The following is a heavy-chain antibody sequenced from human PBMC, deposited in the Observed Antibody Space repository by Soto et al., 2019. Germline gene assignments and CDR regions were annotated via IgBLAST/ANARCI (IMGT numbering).Heavy chain of an antibody. D-gene: IGHD3-9*01. Sequence: SETLSLTCTVSGGSISSYYWSWIRQPPGKGLEWIGYIYYSGSTNYNPSLKSRVTISVDTSKNQFSLKLSSVTAADTAVYYCARDNPEYYDILTGSRRKYYYYYMDVWGKGTTVTVSS. CDR2: IYYSGST. CDR3: ARDNPEYYDILTGSRRKYYYYYMDV. J-gene: IGHJ6*03. V-gene: IGHV4-59*01. CDR1: GGSISSYY.